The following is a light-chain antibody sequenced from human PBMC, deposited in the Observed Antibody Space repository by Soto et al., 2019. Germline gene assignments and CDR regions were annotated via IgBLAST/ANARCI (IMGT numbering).Light chain of an antibody. CDR2: DVS. CDR1: SSDVGGYNY. CDR3: SSYTTSSTYV. V-gene: IGLV2-14*01. Sequence: QSALTQPGSVSGSPGQSITISCTGTSSDVGGYNYVSWHQQHPGKVPKLMIYDVSYRPSGVSNRFSGSKSGNTASLTISGLQAEDEADYYCSSYTTSSTYVFGTGTKLTVL. J-gene: IGLJ1*01.